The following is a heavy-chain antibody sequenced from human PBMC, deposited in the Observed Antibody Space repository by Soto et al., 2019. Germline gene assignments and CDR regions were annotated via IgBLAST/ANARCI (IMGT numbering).Heavy chain of an antibody. Sequence: PSETLSLTCAVHGGSFSDYYWSWIRQPPGKGLEWIGEINYSGRTNYNPSLKSRVTISVDTSKNQFPLTLSSMTAADTAVYYCARIGLDYGDGVDYWGQGNLVTVSS. D-gene: IGHD4-17*01. CDR2: INYSGRT. CDR3: ARIGLDYGDGVDY. CDR1: GGSFSDYY. J-gene: IGHJ4*02. V-gene: IGHV4-34*01.